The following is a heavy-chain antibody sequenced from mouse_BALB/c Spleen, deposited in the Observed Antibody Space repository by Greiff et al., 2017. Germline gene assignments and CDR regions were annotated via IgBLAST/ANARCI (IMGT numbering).Heavy chain of an antibody. CDR3: ARHNYYAMDY. V-gene: IGHV5-12-1*01. CDR2: ISSGGGST. J-gene: IGHJ4*01. CDR1: GFTFSSYT. Sequence: DVQLVESGGGLVKPGGSLKLSCAASGFTFSSYTMSWVRQTPEKRLEWVAYISSGGGSTYYPDTVKGRFTISRDNAKNTLYLQMSSLKSEDTAMYYCARHNYYAMDYWGQGTSVTVSS.